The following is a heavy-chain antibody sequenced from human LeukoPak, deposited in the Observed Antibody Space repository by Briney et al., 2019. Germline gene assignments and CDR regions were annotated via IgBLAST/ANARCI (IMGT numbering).Heavy chain of an antibody. Sequence: GGSLRLSCAASGFNFANHAMSGVRQTPGKGLEWVSAISGGGDITYYADSVTGRFTISRDNSKNTLYLQMNSLRAEDTAVYYCARDESYRIYSGSQFDYWGQGTLVTVSS. V-gene: IGHV3-23*01. D-gene: IGHD1-26*01. J-gene: IGHJ4*02. CDR2: ISGGGDIT. CDR3: ARDESYRIYSGSQFDY. CDR1: GFNFANHA.